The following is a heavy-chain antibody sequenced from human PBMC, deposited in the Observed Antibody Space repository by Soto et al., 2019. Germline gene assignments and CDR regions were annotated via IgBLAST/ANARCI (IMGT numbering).Heavy chain of an antibody. CDR2: IDNSGTT. CDR3: ARGGRYYYY. V-gene: IGHV4-30-4*02. CDR1: GDSISGGTYF. Sequence: SETLSLTCSVSGDSISGGTYFWSWVRQAPGKGPEWIGYIDNSGTTLYTPSLKSRVSMSVDTSENQFSLQLTSVTAADTAIYYCARGGRYYYYWGHGTLVTVSS. J-gene: IGHJ4*01. D-gene: IGHD1-1*01.